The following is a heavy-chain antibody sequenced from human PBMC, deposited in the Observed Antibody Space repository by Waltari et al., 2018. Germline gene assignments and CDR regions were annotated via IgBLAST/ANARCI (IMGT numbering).Heavy chain of an antibody. Sequence: QVQLQESGPGLVKPSETLSLTCAVSGYSISSGYYWGWIRQPPGKGLEWIGSIYHSGSTYYNPSLKSRVTISVDTSKNQFSLKLSSVTAADTAVYYCARGGGYYYYYMDVWGKGTTVTVSS. V-gene: IGHV4-38-2*01. D-gene: IGHD3-16*01. CDR2: IYHSGST. J-gene: IGHJ6*03. CDR1: GYSISSGYY. CDR3: ARGGGYYYYYMDV.